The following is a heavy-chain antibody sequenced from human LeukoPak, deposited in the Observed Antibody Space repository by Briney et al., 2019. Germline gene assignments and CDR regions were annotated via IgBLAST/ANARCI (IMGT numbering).Heavy chain of an antibody. V-gene: IGHV1-18*01. CDR1: GYTFTSYG. CDR3: ARKAGSGSYYDCAFDI. D-gene: IGHD3-10*01. CDR2: ISAYNGNT. Sequence: GASVKVSCKASGYTFTSYGISWVRQAPGQGLEWMGWISAYNGNTNYAQKLQGRVTMTTDTSTSTAYMELRSLRSDDTAVYYCARKAGSGSYYDCAFDIWGQGTMVTVSS. J-gene: IGHJ3*02.